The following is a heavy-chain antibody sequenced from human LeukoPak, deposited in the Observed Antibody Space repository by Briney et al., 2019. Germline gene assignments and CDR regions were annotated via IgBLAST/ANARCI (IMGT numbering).Heavy chain of an antibody. V-gene: IGHV3-23*01. CDR2: ISGGGGST. CDR1: GFTFSSYG. CDR3: VKDDGWVQYAN. J-gene: IGHJ4*02. D-gene: IGHD5-24*01. Sequence: PGGSLRLSCAASGFTFSSYGMSWVRQAPGKGLEWVSAISGGGGSTYYADSVKGRFTISRDNSKNTVYLQMNSLSAEDAAVYYCVKDDGWVQYANWGQGTLVTASS.